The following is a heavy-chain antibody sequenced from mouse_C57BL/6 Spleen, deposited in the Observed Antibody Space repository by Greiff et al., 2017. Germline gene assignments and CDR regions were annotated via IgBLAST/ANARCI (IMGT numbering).Heavy chain of an antibody. J-gene: IGHJ4*01. D-gene: IGHD4-1*01. V-gene: IGHV1-80*01. CDR3: ARWDACSEDYARDY. CDR1: GYAFSSYW. Sequence: QVQLQQSGAELVKPGASVKISCKASGYAFSSYWMNWVKQRPGKGLEWIGQIYPGDGDTNYNGKFKGKATLTADKSSSTAYMQLSSLTSEDSAVYFCARWDACSEDYARDYWGQGTSVTVSS. CDR2: IYPGDGDT.